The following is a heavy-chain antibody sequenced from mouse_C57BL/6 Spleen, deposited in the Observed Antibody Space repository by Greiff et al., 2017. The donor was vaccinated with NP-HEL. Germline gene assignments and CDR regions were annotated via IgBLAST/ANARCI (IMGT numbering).Heavy chain of an antibody. CDR3: ARTDGLYYFDY. CDR2: ISYDGSN. Sequence: EVKLMESGPGLVKPSQSLSLTCSVTGYSITSGYYWNWIRQFPGNKLEWMGYISYDGSNNYNPSLKNRISITRDTSKNQFFLKLNSVTTEDTATYYCARTDGLYYFDYWGQGTTLTVSS. J-gene: IGHJ2*01. CDR1: GYSITSGYY. V-gene: IGHV3-6*01. D-gene: IGHD2-3*01.